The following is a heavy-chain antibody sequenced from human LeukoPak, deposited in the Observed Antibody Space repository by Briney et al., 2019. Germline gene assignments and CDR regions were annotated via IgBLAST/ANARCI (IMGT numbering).Heavy chain of an antibody. D-gene: IGHD3-10*01. J-gene: IGHJ4*02. CDR2: VSASGDST. Sequence: GGSLRLSCAASGFTFSGYAMGGFGRAPGKGLGWFSTVSASGDSTSYADSVKGRFTISRDNSKNALYLQVNSLRADDAALYYCAKSHYYGSGSIDYWGQGTLVTVSS. CDR1: GFTFSGYA. CDR3: AKSHYYGSGSIDY. V-gene: IGHV3-23*01.